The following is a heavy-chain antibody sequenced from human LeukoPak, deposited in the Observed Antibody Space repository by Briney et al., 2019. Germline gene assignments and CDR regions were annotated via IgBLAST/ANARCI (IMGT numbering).Heavy chain of an antibody. J-gene: IGHJ6*02. CDR2: ISPEGSGT. V-gene: IGHV3-74*01. CDR1: GFSLSGYW. Sequence: GGSLRLSCAASGFSLSGYWMHWVRQAPGKGLVWVSRISPEGSGTTYADSVKGRFTISRDNSKNTLYLQMNSLRDEDAVVYHCTRVQAGRSGLMDVWGRGTTVTVSS. D-gene: IGHD2-8*02. CDR3: TRVQAGRSGLMDV.